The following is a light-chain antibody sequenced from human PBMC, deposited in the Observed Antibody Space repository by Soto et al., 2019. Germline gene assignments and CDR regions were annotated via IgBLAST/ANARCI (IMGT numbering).Light chain of an antibody. CDR1: ETVAGSY. J-gene: IGKJ1*01. Sequence: DIVLTQSPGTLSLSPGERATLSCRASETVAGSYLPWYQQKPGQAPRLLIHGASTGATGIADRFSGSGSGTDFTLTISRLEPDDFAVYYCQLYGTSPKTFGQGTKVDIK. CDR2: GAS. V-gene: IGKV3-20*01. CDR3: QLYGTSPKT.